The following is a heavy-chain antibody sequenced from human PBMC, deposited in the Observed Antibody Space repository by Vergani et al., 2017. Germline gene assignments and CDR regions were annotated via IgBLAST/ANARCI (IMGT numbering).Heavy chain of an antibody. D-gene: IGHD1-26*01. CDR3: ARIRRGSYYFDY. CDR2: IDWDDDK. V-gene: IGHV2-70*01. Sequence: QVTLRESGPALVKPTQTLTLTCTFSGFSLSTSGMCVSWIRQPPGKALEWLALIDWDDDKYYSTSLNTRLTISKDTSKNQVVLTMTNMDPVDTATYYCARIRRGSYYFDYWGQGTLVTVSS. J-gene: IGHJ4*02. CDR1: GFSLSTSGMC.